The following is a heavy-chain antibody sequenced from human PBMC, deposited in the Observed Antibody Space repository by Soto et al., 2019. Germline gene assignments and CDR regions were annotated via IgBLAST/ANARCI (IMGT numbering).Heavy chain of an antibody. J-gene: IGHJ4*02. CDR2: ISGSGGST. CDR3: AKAPYYDFWSGYPRRPNYFDY. CDR1: GFTFSSYA. D-gene: IGHD3-3*01. Sequence: GGSLRLSCAASGFTFSSYAMSWVRQAPGKGLEWVSAISGSGGSTYYADSVKGRFTISRDNSKNTLYLQMNSLRAEDTAVYYCAKAPYYDFWSGYPRRPNYFDYWGQGTLVTV. V-gene: IGHV3-23*01.